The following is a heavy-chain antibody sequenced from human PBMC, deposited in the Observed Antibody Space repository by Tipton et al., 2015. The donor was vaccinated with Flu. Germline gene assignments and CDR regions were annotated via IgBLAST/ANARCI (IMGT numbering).Heavy chain of an antibody. CDR1: GYTFTGYY. Sequence: QVQLVQSGAEVKKPGASVKVSCKASGYTFTGYYMHWVRQAPGQGLEWMGWINPNSGGTNYAQKFQGRVTMTRDTYISTAYMELSRLRSDDTAVYYCGRVRVRPDPYYYGMDVWGQGTTVTVSS. J-gene: IGHJ6*02. CDR2: INPNSGGT. CDR3: GRVRVRPDPYYYGMDV. V-gene: IGHV1-2*02. D-gene: IGHD4/OR15-4a*01.